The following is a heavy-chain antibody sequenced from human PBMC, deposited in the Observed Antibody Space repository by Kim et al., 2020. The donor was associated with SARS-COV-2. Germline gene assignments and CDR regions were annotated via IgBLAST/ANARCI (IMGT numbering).Heavy chain of an antibody. CDR1: GITFSKCA. D-gene: IGHD4-17*01. Sequence: GGSLRLSCAASGITFSKCALTWVRQAPGKGLEWVSSLSSTGVSTYYAESVKGRFIMSGDKSKNTLYLQMNSLRADDTAVYYCATNLLAGDYDLDYWGQGTLVTVSS. J-gene: IGHJ4*02. CDR3: ATNLLAGDYDLDY. CDR2: LSSTGVST. V-gene: IGHV3-23*01.